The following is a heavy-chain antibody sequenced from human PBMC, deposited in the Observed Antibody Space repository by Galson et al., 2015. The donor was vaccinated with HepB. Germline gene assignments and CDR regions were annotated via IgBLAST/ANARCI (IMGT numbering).Heavy chain of an antibody. CDR3: AKGTTNIDY. V-gene: IGHV3-23*01. CDR1: GFTFSSLG. J-gene: IGHJ4*02. CDR2: IGVNPGNT. Sequence: SLRLSCAASGFTFSSLGMTWVRQAPGKGLECVSAIGVNPGNTDYADSVRGRFTIFRDNSKNMLYLQMNNLRAEDTAVYYCAKGTTNIDYWGQGTLVTVSS. D-gene: IGHD1-1*01.